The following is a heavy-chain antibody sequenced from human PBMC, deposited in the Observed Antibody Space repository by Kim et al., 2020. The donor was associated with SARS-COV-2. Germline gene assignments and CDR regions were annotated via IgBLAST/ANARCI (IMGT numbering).Heavy chain of an antibody. CDR3: ARARGSSGLIWFDP. D-gene: IGHD6-19*01. V-gene: IGHV4-61*02. Sequence: SETLSLTCTVSGGSISSGSYYWSWIRQPAGKGLEWIGRIYTSGSTNYNPSLKSRVTISVDTSKNQFSLKLSSVTAADTAVYYCARARGSSGLIWFDPWGQGALVTVSP. CDR1: GGSISSGSYY. J-gene: IGHJ5*02. CDR2: IYTSGST.